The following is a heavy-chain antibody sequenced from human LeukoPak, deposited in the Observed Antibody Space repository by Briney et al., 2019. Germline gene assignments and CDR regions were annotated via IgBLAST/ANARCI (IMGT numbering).Heavy chain of an antibody. CDR1: GYTFTSYY. CDR3: ARVTPTSYSSSWYYFDY. CDR2: INPSGGST. Sequence: GASVKVSCKASGYTFTSYYMHWVRQAPGQGLEWMGIINPSGGSTGYAQKFQGRVTMTRDMSTSTVYMELSSLRSEDTAVYYCARVTPTSYSSSWYYFDYWGQGTLVTVSS. V-gene: IGHV1-46*01. J-gene: IGHJ4*02. D-gene: IGHD6-13*01.